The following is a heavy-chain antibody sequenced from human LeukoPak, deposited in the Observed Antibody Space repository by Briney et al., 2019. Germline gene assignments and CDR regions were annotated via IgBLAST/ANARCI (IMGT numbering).Heavy chain of an antibody. J-gene: IGHJ4*02. CDR1: GYTFTSYY. Sequence: ASVKVSCKASGYTFTSYYMHWVRQAPGQGLEWMGIINPSGGSTSYAQKFQGRVTMTRDTSISTAYMELSRLRSDDTAVYYCARGYSGYGAADYFDYWGQGTLVTVSS. CDR2: INPSGGST. V-gene: IGHV1-46*01. CDR3: ARGYSGYGAADYFDY. D-gene: IGHD5-12*01.